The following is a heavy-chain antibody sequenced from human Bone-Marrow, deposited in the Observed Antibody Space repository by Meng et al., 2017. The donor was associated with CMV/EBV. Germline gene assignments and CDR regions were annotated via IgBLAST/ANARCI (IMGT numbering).Heavy chain of an antibody. D-gene: IGHD6-19*01. J-gene: IGHJ4*02. V-gene: IGHV1-69*10. CDR1: GYTFTSYD. Sequence: SVKVSCKASGYTFTSYDINWVRQAPGQGLEWMGGIIPILGIANYAQKFQGRVTITADKSTSTAYMELSSLRSEDTAVYYCARDTTSGWYKYFDYWGQGTLVTVSS. CDR2: IIPILGIA. CDR3: ARDTTSGWYKYFDY.